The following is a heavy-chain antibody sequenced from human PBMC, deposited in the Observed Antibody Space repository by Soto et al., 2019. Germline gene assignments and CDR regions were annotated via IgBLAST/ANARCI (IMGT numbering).Heavy chain of an antibody. J-gene: IGHJ5*02. V-gene: IGHV4-34*01. CDR3: AGGYCSGGSCPPGP. D-gene: IGHD2-15*01. CDR1: GGSFSGYY. Sequence: SETLSLTCAVYGGSFSGYYWSWIRQPPGKGLEWIGEINHSGSTNYNPSLKSRVTISVDTSKNQFSLKLSSVTAADTAVYYCAGGYCSGGSCPPGPWGQGTLVTVSS. CDR2: INHSGST.